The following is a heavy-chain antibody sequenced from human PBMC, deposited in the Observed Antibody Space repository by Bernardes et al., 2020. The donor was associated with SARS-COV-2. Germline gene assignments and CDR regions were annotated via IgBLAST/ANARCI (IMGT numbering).Heavy chain of an antibody. V-gene: IGHV3-33*01. D-gene: IGHD5-12*01. CDR3: ARGGVATTWGAFDN. J-gene: IGHJ4*02. CDR2: IKYDGVTK. CDR1: GFGLNIYG. Sequence: GGSLRLSCATSGFGLNIYGMHWVRQAPGEGLEWVAAIKYDGVTKYYADSVKGRFTISRDVSNKTVDLRMDRLAVDDTAVYYCARGGVATTWGAFDNWGPGT.